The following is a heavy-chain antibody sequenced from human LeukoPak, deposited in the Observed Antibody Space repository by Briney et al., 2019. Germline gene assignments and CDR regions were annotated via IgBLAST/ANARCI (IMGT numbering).Heavy chain of an antibody. J-gene: IGHJ3*02. D-gene: IGHD2-2*01. CDR1: GFTFSSYS. V-gene: IGHV3-23*01. CDR3: AIATGGYCSSTSCWGNAFDI. Sequence: GGSLRLSCAASGFTFSSYSMNWVRQAPGRGLEWVSAMSGSGGSTYYADSVKGRFTISRDNSKNTLYLQMNSLRAEDTAVYYCAIATGGYCSSTSCWGNAFDIWGQGTMVTVSS. CDR2: MSGSGGST.